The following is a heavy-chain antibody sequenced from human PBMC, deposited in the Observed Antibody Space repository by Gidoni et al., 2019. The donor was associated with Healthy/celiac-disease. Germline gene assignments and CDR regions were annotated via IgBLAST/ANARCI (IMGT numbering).Heavy chain of an antibody. J-gene: IGHJ6*02. CDR3: AKANSRVGSFYYGMDV. CDR1: GFTFSSYG. D-gene: IGHD1-26*01. V-gene: IGHV3-30*18. CDR2: ISYDGSNK. Sequence: QVQLVESGGGVVQPGRSLRLSCAASGFTFSSYGMHWVRQAPGKGLEWVAVISYDGSNKYYADSVKGRFTISRDNSKNTLYLQMNSLRAEDTAVYYCAKANSRVGSFYYGMDVWGQGTTVTVSS.